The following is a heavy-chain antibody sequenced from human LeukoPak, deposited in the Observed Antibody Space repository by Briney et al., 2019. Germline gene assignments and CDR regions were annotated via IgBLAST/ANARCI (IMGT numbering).Heavy chain of an antibody. V-gene: IGHV1-69*06. J-gene: IGHJ6*03. CDR1: GYTFTSYD. D-gene: IGHD6-13*01. Sequence: SVKVSCKASGYTFTSYDISWVRQAPGQGLEWMGGIIPIFGTANYAQKFQGRVTITADKSTSTAYMELSSLRSEDTAVYYCARADSIAAAVHYYYMDVWGKGTTVTVSS. CDR3: ARADSIAAAVHYYYMDV. CDR2: IIPIFGTA.